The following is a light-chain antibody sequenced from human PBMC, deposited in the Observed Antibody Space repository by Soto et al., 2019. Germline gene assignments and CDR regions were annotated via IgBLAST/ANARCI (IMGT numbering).Light chain of an antibody. V-gene: IGKV1-5*01. CDR2: DAS. CDR3: QQYNSFPWT. J-gene: IGKJ1*01. CDR1: ESISRW. Sequence: DVQMTQSPSTLSASVGDRVTVTCRASESISRWLAGYQQKPGKAPNLLVYDASILESGVPSRFSGSGSGIEFTLTISRLQPDDSATYYCQQYNSFPWTFGQGTKVEIK.